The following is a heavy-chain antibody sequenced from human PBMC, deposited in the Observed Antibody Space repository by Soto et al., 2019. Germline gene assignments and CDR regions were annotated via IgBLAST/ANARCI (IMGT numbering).Heavy chain of an antibody. CDR3: AKDRWDVGSGSYLYYFDY. D-gene: IGHD3-10*01. Sequence: ASVKVSCKASGYTFTSYDINWVRQATGQGLEWMGWMNPNSGNTGYAQKFQGRVTMTRNTSISTAYMELSSLRSEDTAVYYCAKDRWDVGSGSYLYYFDYWGQGTLVTVSS. CDR1: GYTFTSYD. V-gene: IGHV1-8*01. J-gene: IGHJ4*02. CDR2: MNPNSGNT.